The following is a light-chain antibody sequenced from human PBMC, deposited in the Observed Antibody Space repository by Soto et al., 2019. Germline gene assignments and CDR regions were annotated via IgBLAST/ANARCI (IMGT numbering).Light chain of an antibody. CDR2: GAS. CDR3: QQYNNWPRLT. J-gene: IGKJ4*01. V-gene: IGKV3-15*01. Sequence: VMTQAPATLSVSPGERATLSCRASQTINNNVAWYQLKDGQVPRLVIYGASTRATDIPARFSGSGSGTDFTLTISSLQSEDFAVYYCQQYNNWPRLTFGGGTKVDIK. CDR1: QTINNN.